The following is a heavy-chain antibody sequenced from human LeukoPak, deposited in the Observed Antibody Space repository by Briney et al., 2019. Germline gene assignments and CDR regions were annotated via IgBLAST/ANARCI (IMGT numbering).Heavy chain of an antibody. CDR1: GGSISSSSYY. D-gene: IGHD3-10*01. J-gene: IGHJ6*02. CDR2: IHYSGST. CDR3: AREYGSGSYYNYFFYGFDV. V-gene: IGHV4-39*07. Sequence: SETLSLTCTVSGGSISSSSYYWGWIRQPPGKGLEWVGSIHYSGSTYYNPSLKSRVTISVDTSKNQFSLKLTSVTAADTAIYYCAREYGSGSYYNYFFYGFDVWGQGATVTVSS.